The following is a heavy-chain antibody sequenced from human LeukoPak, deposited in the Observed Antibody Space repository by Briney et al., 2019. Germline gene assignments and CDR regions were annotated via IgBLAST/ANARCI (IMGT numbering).Heavy chain of an antibody. CDR2: INPSGGSA. J-gene: IGHJ6*02. Sequence: GASVKVSCKASGYTFTSYYMHWVRQAPGQGLEWMGIINPSGGSASYAQKFQGRVTMTRDTSTSTVYMELSSLRSEDTAVYYCARGYDFWSGYYRARIRYGMDVWGQGTTVTVSS. CDR3: ARGYDFWSGYYRARIRYGMDV. CDR1: GYTFTSYY. V-gene: IGHV1-46*01. D-gene: IGHD3-3*01.